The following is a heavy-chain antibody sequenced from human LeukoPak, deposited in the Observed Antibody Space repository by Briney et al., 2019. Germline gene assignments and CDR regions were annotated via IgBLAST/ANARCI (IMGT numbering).Heavy chain of an antibody. V-gene: IGHV3-23*01. Sequence: GGSLRLSCEASGFTFSAYAVTWVRQAPGKGLEWVSSIGSDNKPHYSESVKGRFAISRDNSKNTLFLQLHNLRVEDTALYYCARDLHYHVAMDVWGQGTTVTVSS. J-gene: IGHJ6*02. CDR2: IGSDNKP. CDR1: GFTFSAYA. D-gene: IGHD1-26*01. CDR3: ARDLHYHVAMDV.